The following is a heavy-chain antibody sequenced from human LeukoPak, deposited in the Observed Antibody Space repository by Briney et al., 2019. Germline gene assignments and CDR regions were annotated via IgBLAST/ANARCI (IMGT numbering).Heavy chain of an antibody. J-gene: IGHJ3*02. CDR3: ARKTYDSTGPTPHPGVFDI. Sequence: PLGTLSLTCGVSGASVSRSNWWSWVRQPPGKGLEWIGEVYSSGVTNYSPSLKSRVTLSLDKSRNQFSLRLTSVTAADTAVYFCARKTYDSTGPTPHPGVFDIWGQGTMVAVSS. CDR2: VYSSGVT. CDR1: GASVSRSNW. V-gene: IGHV4-4*02. D-gene: IGHD1/OR15-1a*01.